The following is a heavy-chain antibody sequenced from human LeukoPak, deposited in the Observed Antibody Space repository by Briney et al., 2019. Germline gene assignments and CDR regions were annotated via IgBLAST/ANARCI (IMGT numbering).Heavy chain of an antibody. Sequence: GGSLRLSCAASGFTFSSYAMSWVRQAPGKGLEWVSVISGSGGTKYHADSVKGRFTISRDNSKNTLYLQMNSLRAEDTAIYYCAKAQVGRWLQCDYWGQGTLVTVSS. CDR3: AKAQVGRWLQCDY. J-gene: IGHJ4*02. V-gene: IGHV3-23*01. CDR2: ISGSGGTK. D-gene: IGHD5-24*01. CDR1: GFTFSSYA.